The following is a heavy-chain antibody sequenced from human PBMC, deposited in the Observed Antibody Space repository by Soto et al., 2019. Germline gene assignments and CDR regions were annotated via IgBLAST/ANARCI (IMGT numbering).Heavy chain of an antibody. CDR1: GYPFTSYA. J-gene: IGHJ4*02. Sequence: GASVKVSCKASGYPFTSYAIHWVRQAPGQRLEWMGWINAGYGNTKYSQQFQGRVTITRDTSARTAYMELNSLRSEDTAVYYRARTYYDILTGYSPNPFDYWGQGTLVPSPQ. D-gene: IGHD3-9*01. CDR2: INAGYGNT. CDR3: ARTYYDILTGYSPNPFDY. V-gene: IGHV1-3*01.